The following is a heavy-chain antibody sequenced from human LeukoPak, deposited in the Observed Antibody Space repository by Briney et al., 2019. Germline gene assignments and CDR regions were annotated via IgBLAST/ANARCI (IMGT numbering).Heavy chain of an antibody. V-gene: IGHV3-30*02. CDR3: AKDRGFRHYFDY. CDR1: GFTFSSYG. Sequence: GGSLRLSCAASGFTFSSYGMHWVRQAPGKGLEWVAFIRYDGSNKYYADSVKGRFTISRDNSKNTLYLQMNSLRAEDTAVYYCAKDRGFRHYFDYWGQGTLVTVSS. CDR2: IRYDGSNK. J-gene: IGHJ4*02.